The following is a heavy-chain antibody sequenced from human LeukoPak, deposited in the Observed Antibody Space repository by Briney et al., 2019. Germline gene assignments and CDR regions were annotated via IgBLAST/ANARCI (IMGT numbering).Heavy chain of an antibody. Sequence: QPGRSLRLSCAASGFTFSSYAMHWVRRAPGKGLEWVAVISYDGSNKYYADSVKGRFTISRDNSKNTLYLQMNSLRAEDTAVYYCTCDLDRSDGLWGQGTMVTVSS. CDR2: ISYDGSNK. D-gene: IGHD2-8*01. CDR3: TCDLDRSDGL. J-gene: IGHJ3*01. V-gene: IGHV3-30-3*01. CDR1: GFTFSSYA.